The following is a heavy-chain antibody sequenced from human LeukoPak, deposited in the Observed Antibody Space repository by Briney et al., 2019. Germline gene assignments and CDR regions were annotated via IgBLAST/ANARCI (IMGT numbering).Heavy chain of an antibody. CDR3: ARGLETATVTAFDY. D-gene: IGHD5-18*01. CDR1: GGTLSSNA. V-gene: IGHV1-69*13. J-gene: IGHJ4*02. CDR2: LIPMFGTT. Sequence: ASVKVSCKASGGTLSSNAITWVRRAPGQGLEWMGGLIPMFGTTDYPQKFQGRVTITADESATTAYMELSSLRSEDTAVYYCARGLETATVTAFDYWGQGTLVTVSS.